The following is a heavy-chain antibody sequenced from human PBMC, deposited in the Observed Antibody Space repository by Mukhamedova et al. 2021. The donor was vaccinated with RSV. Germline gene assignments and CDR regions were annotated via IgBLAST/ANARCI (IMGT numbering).Heavy chain of an antibody. Sequence: GEKSYSTSLKSRLTISKDTSKSQVVLTMTNMDPVDTATYYCARLGYCSSTSCRNWFDPWGKGTLVTVSS. CDR3: ARLGYCSSTSCRNWFDP. D-gene: IGHD2-2*01. V-gene: IGHV2-26*01. J-gene: IGHJ5*02. CDR2: GEK.